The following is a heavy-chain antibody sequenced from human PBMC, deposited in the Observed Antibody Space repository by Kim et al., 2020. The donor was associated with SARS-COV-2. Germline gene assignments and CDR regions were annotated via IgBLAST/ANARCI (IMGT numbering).Heavy chain of an antibody. Sequence: GGSLRLSCTASGFTFGDYAMSWFRQAPGKGLEWVAFIRSKAYGGTTEYAASVKGRFTISRDDSKSIAYLQMNSLKTEDTAVYYCTNQVLCYFDWLLQSDYYLFCMVVWGHGNTVTLS. V-gene: IGHV3-49*03. J-gene: IGHJ6*02. CDR2: IRSKAYGGTT. D-gene: IGHD3-9*01. CDR1: GFTFGDYA. CDR3: TNQVLCYFDWLLQSDYYLFCMVV.